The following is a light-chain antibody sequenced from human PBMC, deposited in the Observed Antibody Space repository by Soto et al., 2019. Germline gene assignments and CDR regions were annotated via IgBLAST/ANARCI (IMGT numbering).Light chain of an antibody. CDR2: AAS. V-gene: IGKV1-9*01. CDR1: QGISSY. CDR3: QQYNSYRWT. Sequence: DIQMTQSPSTLSGSVGDRVTITGRASQGISSYLAWYQQKPGKAPKLLIYAASTLQSGVPSRFSGSGSGTEFTLTISSLQPDDFATYYCQQYNSYRWTFGQGTKVDIK. J-gene: IGKJ1*01.